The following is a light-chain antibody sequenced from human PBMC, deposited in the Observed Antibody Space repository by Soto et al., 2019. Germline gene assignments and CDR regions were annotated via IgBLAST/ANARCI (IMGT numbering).Light chain of an antibody. J-gene: IGKJ1*01. CDR2: GAS. V-gene: IGKV3-15*01. Sequence: EIVMTQSPATLSVSPGERATLSCRASQSVNSNLAWDQQKPGQAPRLVIYGASTRATGIPARFSGSGSGTEFTLTISSLQSEDFAVYYCQQYKNFWTFGQGTKVEIK. CDR1: QSVNSN. CDR3: QQYKNFWT.